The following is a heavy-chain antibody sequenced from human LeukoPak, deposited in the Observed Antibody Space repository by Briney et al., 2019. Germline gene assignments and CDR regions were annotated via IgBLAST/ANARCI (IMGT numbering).Heavy chain of an antibody. CDR3: ARDALQLTGNYVTRWWFDP. CDR2: ISYDGSNK. Sequence: GGSLRLSCAASGFTFRSYAMHWVRQAPGKGLEWVAVISYDGSNKKYADSVKGRFTISRDNAKNSLYLQMNSLSAEDTAFYYCARDALQLTGNYVTRWWFDPWGQGTLVTVSS. V-gene: IGHV3-30*04. J-gene: IGHJ5*02. D-gene: IGHD3-9*01. CDR1: GFTFRSYA.